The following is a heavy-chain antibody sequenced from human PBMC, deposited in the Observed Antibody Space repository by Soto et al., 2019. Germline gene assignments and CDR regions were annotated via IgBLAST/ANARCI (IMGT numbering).Heavy chain of an antibody. CDR1: GGTFSSYT. Sequence: QVQLVQSGAEVKKPGSSVKVSCKASGGTFSSYTISWVRQAPGQGLEWMGRIIPILGIANYAQKFQGRVTITADXXTXTVXMELSSLRSEDTAVYYCARGPAAISTHYYYYGMDVWGQGTTVTVSS. CDR2: IIPILGIA. J-gene: IGHJ6*02. D-gene: IGHD2-2*01. CDR3: ARGPAAISTHYYYYGMDV. V-gene: IGHV1-69*02.